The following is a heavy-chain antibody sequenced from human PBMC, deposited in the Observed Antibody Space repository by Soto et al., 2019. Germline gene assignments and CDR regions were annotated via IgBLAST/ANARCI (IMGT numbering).Heavy chain of an antibody. CDR2: IYYSGST. D-gene: IGHD5-18*01. Sequence: SETLSLTCSVSGGSISSGDYYWSWIRQPPGKGLEWIGYIYYSGSTYYNPSLKSRVTISVDTSKNQFSLKLTSVTAADTAVYYCARAMHLDNYGLSYYFDYWGQGTLVTVX. CDR3: ARAMHLDNYGLSYYFDY. CDR1: GGSISSGDYY. V-gene: IGHV4-30-4*01. J-gene: IGHJ4*02.